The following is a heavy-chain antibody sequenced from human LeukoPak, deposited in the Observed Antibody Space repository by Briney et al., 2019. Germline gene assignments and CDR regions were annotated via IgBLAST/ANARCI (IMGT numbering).Heavy chain of an antibody. J-gene: IGHJ6*02. CDR1: GYNLTGYY. CDR3: AKGAIFGGGYGLDV. V-gene: IGHV1-2*06. CDR2: INPNSGGT. D-gene: IGHD3-3*01. Sequence: ASVKVSCKASGYNLTGYYMHWVRQAPGQGLEWMGRINPNSGGTKYAQKFQGRVTMTRDASIGTAYMELTRLASEDTAVYYCAKGAIFGGGYGLDVWGQGTTVTVSS.